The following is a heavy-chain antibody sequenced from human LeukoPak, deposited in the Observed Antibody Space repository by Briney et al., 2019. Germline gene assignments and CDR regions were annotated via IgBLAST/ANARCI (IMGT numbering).Heavy chain of an antibody. CDR3: ARGAAYYDFWSGYYTPPDFDY. CDR1: GYTFTSYG. J-gene: IGHJ4*02. D-gene: IGHD3-3*01. V-gene: IGHV1-2*02. Sequence: ASVKVSCKASGYTFTSYGISWVRQAPGQGLEWMGWINPNSGGTNYAQKFQRRVTMTRDTSISTAYMELSRLRSDDTAVYYCARGAAYYDFWSGYYTPPDFDYWGQGTLVTVFS. CDR2: INPNSGGT.